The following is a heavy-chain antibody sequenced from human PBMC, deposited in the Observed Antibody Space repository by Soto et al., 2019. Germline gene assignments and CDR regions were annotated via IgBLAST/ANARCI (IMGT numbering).Heavy chain of an antibody. CDR3: ARRYGGALDY. CDR1: GFTISSHW. Sequence: PGGSLRLSCVASGFTISSHWMHWVRQAPGKGLVWVSRINSDGSSTSYADSVKGRFIISRDNAKNTLYLQMNILRAEDTAVYYCARRYGGALDYWGQGTLVTVSS. V-gene: IGHV3-74*01. J-gene: IGHJ4*02. D-gene: IGHD4-17*01. CDR2: INSDGSST.